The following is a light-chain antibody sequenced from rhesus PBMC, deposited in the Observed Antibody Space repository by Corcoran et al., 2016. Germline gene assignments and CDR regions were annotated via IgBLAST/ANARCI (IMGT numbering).Light chain of an antibody. J-gene: IGKJ4*01. CDR3: LQYNSHPLT. CDR2: AAS. CDR1: QGISTY. Sequence: DIQMTQSPSSLSASVGDRVTITCRASQGISTYLNWYQQKPGKAPKRLIYAASSLESGVPSRFSGSGSGTDFTLTISSLQPEDFATYYCLQYNSHPLTFGGGTKVEIK. V-gene: IGKV1-43*01.